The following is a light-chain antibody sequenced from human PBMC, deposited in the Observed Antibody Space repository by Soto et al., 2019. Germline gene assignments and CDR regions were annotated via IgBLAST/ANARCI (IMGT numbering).Light chain of an antibody. CDR2: EAS. J-gene: IGKJ2*01. CDR1: QTVRGNY. Sequence: FVLTQSPGTLSLSPGERATLSCRASQTVRGNYIAWYQQKPGQAPRVLIFEASRRATGTADRFSGSGSGTDFTLPISRLEPEDFAVYYCQQYVNSPFTFGQGTNLEI. CDR3: QQYVNSPFT. V-gene: IGKV3-20*01.